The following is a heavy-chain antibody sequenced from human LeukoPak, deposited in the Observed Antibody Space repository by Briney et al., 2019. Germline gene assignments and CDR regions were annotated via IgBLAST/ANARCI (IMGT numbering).Heavy chain of an antibody. CDR1: GFTFSSYW. CDR2: ISGSGGST. D-gene: IGHD6-19*01. V-gene: IGHV3-23*01. Sequence: GGSLRLSCAASGFTFSSYWMNWARQAPGKGLEWVSAISGSGGSTYYADSVKGRFTISRDNSKNTLYLQMNSLRAEDTAVYYCAKAQWLAEFDYWGQGTLVTVSS. J-gene: IGHJ4*02. CDR3: AKAQWLAEFDY.